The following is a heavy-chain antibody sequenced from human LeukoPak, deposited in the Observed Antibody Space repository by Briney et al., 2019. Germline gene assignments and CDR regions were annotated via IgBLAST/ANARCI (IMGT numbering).Heavy chain of an antibody. CDR1: GGSISTYY. CDR2: MFYSGGT. CDR3: ARGTWELLGGFDY. V-gene: IGHV4-59*01. Sequence: SETLFLTCTVSGGSISTYYWTWIRKPPGKGLEWIGYMFYSGGTEYNPSLYSRVTISVDTSKNQFSLKLRSVTAADTALYYCARGTWELLGGFDYWGQGILVTVSS. J-gene: IGHJ4*02. D-gene: IGHD1-26*01.